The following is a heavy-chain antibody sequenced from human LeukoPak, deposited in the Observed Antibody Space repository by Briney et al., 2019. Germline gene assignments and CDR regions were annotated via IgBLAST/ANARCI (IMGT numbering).Heavy chain of an antibody. CDR1: GGSISSSGYY. CDR2: IYYSGST. V-gene: IGHV4-39*02. Sequence: PSETLSPTCTVSGGSISSSGYYWGWIRQPPGKGLEWIGSIYYSGSTYYNPSLKSRVTISVDTSKNQFSLKLSSVTAADTAVYYCAREGVAAADAPVNWFDPWGQGTLVTVSS. CDR3: AREGVAAADAPVNWFDP. D-gene: IGHD6-13*01. J-gene: IGHJ5*02.